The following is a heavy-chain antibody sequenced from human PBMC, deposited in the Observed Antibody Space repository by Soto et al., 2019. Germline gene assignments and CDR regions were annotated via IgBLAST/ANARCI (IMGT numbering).Heavy chain of an antibody. CDR3: ARGRGGGSEDFFDY. CDR1: GYTFTRYS. Sequence: ASVKVSCKASGYTFTRYSVHWVRQAPGQGLEWMAIINPSGGTTYYVQKFEGRVTLTTDTSTSTVYMELSSLRSDDTAVYYCARGRGGGSEDFFDYWGQGTLVTVSS. D-gene: IGHD2-15*01. CDR2: INPSGGTT. J-gene: IGHJ4*02. V-gene: IGHV1-46*01.